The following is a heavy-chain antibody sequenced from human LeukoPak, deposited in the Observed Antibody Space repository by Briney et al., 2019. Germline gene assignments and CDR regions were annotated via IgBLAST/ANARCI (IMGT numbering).Heavy chain of an antibody. Sequence: ASVKVSCKASGYTFTSYDINWVRQATGQGLEWMGWMNPNSGNAGYAQKFQGRVTITRNTSISTAYMELSSLRSEDTAVYYCARGRSAPAAPYYYYYMDVWGKGTTVTVSS. CDR3: ARGRSAPAAPYYYYYMDV. V-gene: IGHV1-8*03. CDR2: MNPNSGNA. J-gene: IGHJ6*03. CDR1: GYTFTSYD. D-gene: IGHD2-2*01.